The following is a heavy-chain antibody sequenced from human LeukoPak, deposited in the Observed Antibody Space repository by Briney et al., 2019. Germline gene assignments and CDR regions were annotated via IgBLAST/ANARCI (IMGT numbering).Heavy chain of an antibody. CDR2: INHSGST. Sequence: SETLSLTCAVYGGSFSGYYWSWIRQPPGKGLEWIGEINHSGSTNYNPSLKSRVTISVDTSKNQFSLKLSSVTAADTAVYYCARETVTDEYYFAYWGQGTLVTVSS. CDR1: GGSFSGYY. D-gene: IGHD4-17*01. CDR3: ARETVTDEYYFAY. V-gene: IGHV4-34*01. J-gene: IGHJ4*02.